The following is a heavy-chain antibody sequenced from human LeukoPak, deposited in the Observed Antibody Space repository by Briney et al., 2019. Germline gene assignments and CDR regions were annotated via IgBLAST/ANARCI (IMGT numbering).Heavy chain of an antibody. CDR3: TTDRLTVSRYYYYMDV. CDR1: GFTFSNAW. V-gene: IGHV3-15*01. J-gene: IGHJ6*03. D-gene: IGHD4-17*01. CDR2: IKSKTDGGTT. Sequence: GGSLRLSCAASGFTFSNAWMSWVRQAPGKGLEWVGRIKSKTDGGTTDYAAPVKGRFTISRDDSKTTLYLQMNSLKTEDTAVYYCTTDRLTVSRYYYYMDVWGKGTTVTVSS.